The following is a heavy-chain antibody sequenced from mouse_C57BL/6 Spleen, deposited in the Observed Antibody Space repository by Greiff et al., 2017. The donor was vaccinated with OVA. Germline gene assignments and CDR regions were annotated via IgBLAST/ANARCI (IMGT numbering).Heavy chain of an antibody. CDR3: ARGDSRDY. V-gene: IGHV1-69*01. CDR1: GYTFTSYW. Sequence: SGAELVMPGASVKLSCKASGYTFTSYWMHWVKQRPGQGLEWIGEIDPSDSYTNYNQKFKGKSTLTVDKSSSTAYMQLSSLTSEDSAVYYCARGDSRDYWGQGTTLTVSS. CDR2: IDPSDSYT. J-gene: IGHJ2*01.